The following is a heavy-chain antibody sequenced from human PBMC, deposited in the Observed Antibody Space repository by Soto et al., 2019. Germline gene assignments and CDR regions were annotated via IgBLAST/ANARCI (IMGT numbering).Heavy chain of an antibody. CDR3: ARVVDTCGGVITPWFDP. CDR2: IYYSGST. CDR1: GGSISSRDYY. D-gene: IGHD3-16*02. J-gene: IGHJ5*02. Sequence: SETLSLTCRVSGGSISSRDYYWSWIRQPPGKGLEWIGYIYYSGSTYYNPSLKSRVTISVDTSKNQFSLKLSSVTAADTAVYYCARVVDTCGGVITPWFDPWGQGTLDTVSS. V-gene: IGHV4-30-4*01.